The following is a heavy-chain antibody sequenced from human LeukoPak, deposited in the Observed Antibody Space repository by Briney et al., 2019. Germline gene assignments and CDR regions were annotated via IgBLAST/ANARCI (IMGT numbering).Heavy chain of an antibody. V-gene: IGHV1-2*06. CDR1: GYTFTGYY. CDR2: INPNSGGT. J-gene: IGHJ4*02. D-gene: IGHD1-26*01. CDR3: ARDVRSYGEDYFDY. Sequence: ASVKVSCKASGYTFTGYYMHWVRQAPGQGLEWMGRINPNSGGTNYAQKFQGRVTMTRDTSTSTAYMELSRLRSDDTAVYYCARDVRSYGEDYFDYWGQGTLVTVSS.